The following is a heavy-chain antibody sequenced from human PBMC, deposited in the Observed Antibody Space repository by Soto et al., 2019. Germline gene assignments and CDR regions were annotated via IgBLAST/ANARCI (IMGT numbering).Heavy chain of an antibody. CDR2: IYYSGNT. Sequence: SETLSLTCTVSGGSIRTGDYYWSWIRQPPGKGLEWIGYIYYSGNTFYSPSLKSRVTISLNTPKNQLSLRLGSVTAADTAVYYCASEDGYKRTYWGQGTQVTVSS. V-gene: IGHV4-30-4*01. D-gene: IGHD5-12*01. CDR1: GGSIRTGDYY. J-gene: IGHJ4*02. CDR3: ASEDGYKRTY.